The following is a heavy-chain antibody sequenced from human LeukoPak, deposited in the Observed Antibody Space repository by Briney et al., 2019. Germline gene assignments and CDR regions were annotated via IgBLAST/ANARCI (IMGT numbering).Heavy chain of an antibody. V-gene: IGHV3-64*01. CDR2: ISSNGGST. D-gene: IGHD1-26*01. CDR3: VVRPVGEYYFYYYMDV. J-gene: IGHJ6*03. CDR1: GFTFSSYA. Sequence: GGSLRLSCAASGFTFSSYAMHWVRQAPGKGLEYVSAISSNGGSTYYANSVKGRFTISRDNSKNTLYLQMGSLRAEDMAVYYCVVRPVGEYYFYYYMDVRGKGTTVTVSS.